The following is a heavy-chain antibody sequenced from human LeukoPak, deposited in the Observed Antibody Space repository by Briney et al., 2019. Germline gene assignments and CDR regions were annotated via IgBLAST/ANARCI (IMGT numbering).Heavy chain of an antibody. V-gene: IGHV4-4*02. Sequence: PSGTLSLTCAVSGGSISSSNWWSWVRQPPGKGPEWIGEIYHSGSTNYNPSLKSRVTISVDKSKNQFSLKLSSVTAADTAVYYCARAPRLEIVVVPAAMSPPVWFFDYWGQGTLVTVSS. D-gene: IGHD2-2*01. CDR3: ARAPRLEIVVVPAAMSPPVWFFDY. CDR1: GGSISSSNW. CDR2: IYHSGST. J-gene: IGHJ4*02.